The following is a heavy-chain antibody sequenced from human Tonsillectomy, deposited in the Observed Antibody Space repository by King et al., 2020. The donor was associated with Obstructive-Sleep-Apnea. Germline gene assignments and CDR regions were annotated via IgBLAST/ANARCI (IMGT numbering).Heavy chain of an antibody. V-gene: IGHV3-13*01. Sequence: VQLVESGGGLVQPGGSLRLSCAASGFTFSSYDMHWVRQAKGKGMEWFSAVGLAGDTSYPGSVRGRFTISRENAKNSLYLKMNSLRAGDTAVYYCARGSRGVPRLNNYYYYGMDVWGQGTTVTVSS. J-gene: IGHJ6*02. D-gene: IGHD3-10*01. CDR2: VGLAGDT. CDR1: GFTFSSYD. CDR3: ARGSRGVPRLNNYYYYGMDV.